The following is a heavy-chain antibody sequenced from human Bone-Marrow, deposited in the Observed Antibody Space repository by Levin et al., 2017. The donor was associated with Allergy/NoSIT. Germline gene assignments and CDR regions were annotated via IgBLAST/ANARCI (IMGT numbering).Heavy chain of an antibody. D-gene: IGHD5-18*01. CDR1: GFIFDSHA. CDR3: ARGGVGYSQGLRVHY. J-gene: IGHJ4*02. Sequence: GESLKISCAASGFIFDSHAMNWARQAPGKGLEWVSSITSSGANTYYADSVKGRFTISRDNSKNTLYLQLNSLRAEATALYYCARGGVGYSQGLRVHYWGQGTRVTVSS. V-gene: IGHV3-23*01. CDR2: ITSSGANT.